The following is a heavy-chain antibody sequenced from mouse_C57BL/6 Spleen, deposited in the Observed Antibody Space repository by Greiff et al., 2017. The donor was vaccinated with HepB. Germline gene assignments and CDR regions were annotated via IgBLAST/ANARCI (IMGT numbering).Heavy chain of an antibody. Sequence: VQLQQSGPELVKPGASVKISCKASGYAFSSSWMNWVKQRPGKGLEWIGRIYPGDGDTNYNGKFKGKATLTADKSSSTAYMQLSSLTSEDSAVDFCAREGLPTGFAYWGQGTLVTVSA. CDR2: IYPGDGDT. CDR1: GYAFSSSW. J-gene: IGHJ3*01. CDR3: AREGLPTGFAY. V-gene: IGHV1-82*01. D-gene: IGHD2-4*01.